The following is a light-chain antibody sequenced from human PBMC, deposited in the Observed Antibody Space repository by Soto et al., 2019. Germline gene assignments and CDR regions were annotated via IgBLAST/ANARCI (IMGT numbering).Light chain of an antibody. J-gene: IGKJ4*01. V-gene: IGKV3-11*01. CDR3: QQRSSWPLT. CDR2: DAS. Sequence: ETVLTQSPATLSLSPGESATLSCRASQSVSTNLAWSQQTTGQAPRLLIYDASNRATGIPARFSGSGSGTDFTLTISSLEPEVFAVYYCQQRSSWPLTFGGGTKVEIK. CDR1: QSVSTN.